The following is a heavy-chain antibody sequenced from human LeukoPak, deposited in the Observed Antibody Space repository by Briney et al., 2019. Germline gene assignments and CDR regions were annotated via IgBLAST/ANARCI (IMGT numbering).Heavy chain of an antibody. CDR3: AKDASPGYGDYSYYYYYMDV. J-gene: IGHJ6*03. Sequence: GGSLRLSCAASGFTFDDYAMHWVRQAPGKGLEWVSLISWDGGSTYYADSVKGRFTISRDNSKNSLYLQMNSLRAEDTALYYCAKDASPGYGDYSYYYYYMDVWGKGTTVTVSS. CDR1: GFTFDDYA. V-gene: IGHV3-43D*03. CDR2: ISWDGGST. D-gene: IGHD4-17*01.